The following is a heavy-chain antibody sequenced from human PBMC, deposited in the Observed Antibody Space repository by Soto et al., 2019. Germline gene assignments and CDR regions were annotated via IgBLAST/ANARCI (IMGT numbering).Heavy chain of an antibody. CDR1: GSAIATYY. CDR3: ARNLHDYSLRNWSEP. Sequence: PADPLSLTCRVPGSAIATYYWSWIRRPPRKGLECIGYVYYSASTNSNPSRKSRVTMSVDTSRNLFSLKLTSVTAADTAMYYCARNLHDYSLRNWSEPWGQGTLVTVSS. CDR2: VYYSAST. V-gene: IGHV4-59*01. D-gene: IGHD4-4*01. J-gene: IGHJ5*02.